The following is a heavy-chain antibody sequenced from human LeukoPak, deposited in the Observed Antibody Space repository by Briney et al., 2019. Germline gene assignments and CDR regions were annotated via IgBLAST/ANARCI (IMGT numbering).Heavy chain of an antibody. Sequence: PGGSLRLSCVASGFTFSNYWMHWVRQTPGKGLVWLSRINTDGSITHYADSVKGRFTISRDNAKNSLYLQMNSLRAEDTAVYYCARDSLSTGNFDYWGQGTLVTVSS. CDR1: GFTFSNYW. D-gene: IGHD1-1*01. CDR3: ARDSLSTGNFDY. J-gene: IGHJ4*02. CDR2: INTDGSIT. V-gene: IGHV3-74*01.